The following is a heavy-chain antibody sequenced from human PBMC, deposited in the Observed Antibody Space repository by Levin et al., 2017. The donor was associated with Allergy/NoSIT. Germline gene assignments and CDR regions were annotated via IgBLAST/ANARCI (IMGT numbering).Heavy chain of an antibody. V-gene: IGHV1-69*13. J-gene: IGHJ5*02. CDR3: AIRIDFYDTTDLYYIPPCWLDP. CDR2: FIPIFGTA. D-gene: IGHD3-10*01. Sequence: ASVKVSCKASGGTFSIYAITWVRQDPGQGLEWMGGFIPIFGTANYAQKFQGRVTITADESTNTAYMELSRLTSEDPAMYYCAIRIDFYDTTDLYYIPPCWLDPWGQGTLVTVSS. CDR1: GGTFSIYA.